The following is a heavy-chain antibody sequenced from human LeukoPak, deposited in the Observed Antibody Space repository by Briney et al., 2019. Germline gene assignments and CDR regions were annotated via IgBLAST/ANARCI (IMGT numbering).Heavy chain of an antibody. Sequence: ASVKVSCKASGYTFTSYAMHWVRQAPGQRLEWMGWINAGNGNTKYSQKFQGRVTITRDTSASTAYMELSSLRSEDTAVYYCARPPRLLWFGEPRYYFDYWGQGTLVTVSS. J-gene: IGHJ4*02. V-gene: IGHV1-3*01. CDR3: ARPPRLLWFGEPRYYFDY. CDR1: GYTFTSYA. D-gene: IGHD3-10*01. CDR2: INAGNGNT.